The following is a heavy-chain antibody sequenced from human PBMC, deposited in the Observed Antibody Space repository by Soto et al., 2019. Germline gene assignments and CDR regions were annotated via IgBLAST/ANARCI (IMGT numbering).Heavy chain of an antibody. CDR2: IKSKTDGGTT. J-gene: IGHJ4*02. D-gene: IGHD3-3*01. V-gene: IGHV3-15*01. CDR3: TTGDFGVVPPIGY. CDR1: GFTFSNAW. Sequence: GGSLRLSCAASGFTFSNAWMSWVRQSPGKGLEWVGRIKSKTDGGTTDYAAPVKGRFTISRDDSKNTLYLQMNRLKTEETAVYYCTTGDFGVVPPIGYWGQGTLVTVSS.